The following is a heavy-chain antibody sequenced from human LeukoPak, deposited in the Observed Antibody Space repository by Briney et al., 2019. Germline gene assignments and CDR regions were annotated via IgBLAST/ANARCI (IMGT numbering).Heavy chain of an antibody. J-gene: IGHJ1*01. CDR1: GASVTDYY. Sequence: PSETLSLTCTVSGASVTDYYWSWIRQSPGKGLEWISYIHHSGNSDYNPSLRSRVTTSLDTSKNQFSLNLISVTAADTAVYYCQRGHWG. CDR2: IHHSGNS. V-gene: IGHV4-59*02. CDR3: QRGH.